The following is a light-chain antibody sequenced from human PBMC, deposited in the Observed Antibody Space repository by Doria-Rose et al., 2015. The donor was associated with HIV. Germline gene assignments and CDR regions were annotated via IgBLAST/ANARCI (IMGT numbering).Light chain of an antibody. J-gene: IGKJ2*01. CDR2: DAS. V-gene: IGKV1-33*01. CDR1: QDISNY. Sequence: DIRLTQSPSSLSASVGDRLTITCQASQDISNYLNWYQQKPGKAPKLLIYDASNLERGVPLRFSGSGSGTDFTFTISSLQPEDIATYYCQQYDDLTYTVGQGTNRKIQ. CDR3: QQYDDLTYT.